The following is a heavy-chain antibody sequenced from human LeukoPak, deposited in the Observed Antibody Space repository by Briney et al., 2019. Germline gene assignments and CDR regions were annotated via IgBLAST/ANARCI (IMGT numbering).Heavy chain of an antibody. J-gene: IGHJ4*02. D-gene: IGHD5-12*01. V-gene: IGHV1-2*02. CDR1: GYTFTGYY. CDR2: INPNSGGT. Sequence: ASVKVSCKASGYTFTGYYMHWVRQAPGLGLEWMGWINPNSGGTNYAQKFQGRVTMTRDTSINTAHMELSRLRSDDTAVYYCARVFNSGYDGGLDYWGQGTLVTVSS. CDR3: ARVFNSGYDGGLDY.